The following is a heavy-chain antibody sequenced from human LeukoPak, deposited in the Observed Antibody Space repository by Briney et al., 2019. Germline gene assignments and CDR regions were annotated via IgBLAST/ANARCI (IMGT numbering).Heavy chain of an antibody. J-gene: IGHJ4*02. V-gene: IGHV3-48*03. CDR1: GFTFSSYE. CDR2: ISSSGSTI. CDR3: ARVLAGATRMDYFDY. D-gene: IGHD1-26*01. Sequence: PGXXLRLSWAPPGFTFSSYEMNWVRQAPGKGMEWVSYISSSGSTIYYADSVKGRFTISRDNAKNSLYLQMNSLRAEDTAVYYCARVLAGATRMDYFDYWGQGTLVTVSS.